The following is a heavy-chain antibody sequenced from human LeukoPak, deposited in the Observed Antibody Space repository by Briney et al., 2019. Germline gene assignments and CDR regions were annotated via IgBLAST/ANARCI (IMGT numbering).Heavy chain of an antibody. J-gene: IGHJ3*02. CDR1: GFTFSSYS. Sequence: GGSLRLSCAASGFTFSSYSMNWVRQAPGKGLEWVSYIISSSSTIYYADSVKGRFTISRDNAKNSLYLQMNSLRAEDTAVYYCARDGSDYADAFDIWGQGTMVTVSS. CDR2: IISSSSTI. V-gene: IGHV3-48*04. CDR3: ARDGSDYADAFDI. D-gene: IGHD1-26*01.